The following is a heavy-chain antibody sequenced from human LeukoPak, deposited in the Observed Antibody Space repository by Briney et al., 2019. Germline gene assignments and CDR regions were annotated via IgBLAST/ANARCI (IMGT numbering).Heavy chain of an antibody. D-gene: IGHD5-12*01. V-gene: IGHV1-3*01. CDR2: INAGNGNT. CDR1: GYTCTSYA. CDR3: ASPIGYSGYDWIFDY. Sequence: ASVKVSCKASGYTCTSYAMHWVRQAPGQRLEWMGWINAGNGNTKYSQKFQGRVTITRDTSASTAYMELSSLRSEDTAVYYCASPIGYSGYDWIFDYWGQGTLVTVSS. J-gene: IGHJ4*02.